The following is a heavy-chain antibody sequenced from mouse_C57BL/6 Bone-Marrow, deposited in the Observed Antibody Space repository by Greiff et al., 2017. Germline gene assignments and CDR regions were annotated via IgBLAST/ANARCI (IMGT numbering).Heavy chain of an antibody. CDR3: ARDDGYVQFAD. V-gene: IGHV1-55*01. CDR1: GYTFTSYW. J-gene: IGHJ3*01. Sequence: QVQLQQPGAELVKPGASVKMSCKASGYTFTSYWITWVKQRPGQGLEWIGDIYPGSGSTNYNEKFKGKATLTVDTSSSTAYMQLRSLTSEDSAVYYCARDDGYVQFADWGQGTLVTGSA. CDR2: IYPGSGST. D-gene: IGHD2-3*01.